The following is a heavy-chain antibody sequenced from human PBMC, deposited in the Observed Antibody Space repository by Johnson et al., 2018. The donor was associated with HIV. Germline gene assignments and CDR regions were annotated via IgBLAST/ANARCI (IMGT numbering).Heavy chain of an antibody. CDR2: IWYDGSNK. J-gene: IGHJ3*01. V-gene: IGHV3-33*01. D-gene: IGHD1-26*01. CDR3: TRGSFTDDAFDV. Sequence: VQLVESGGGVVQPGKSLRLSCAASGFTFSSYGMHWVRQAAGKGLEWVALIWYDGSNKYYADSVKGRFTISRDTSKNMLYLQMNSLRPEDTAVYYCTRGSFTDDAFDVWGLGTMVTVSS. CDR1: GFTFSSYG.